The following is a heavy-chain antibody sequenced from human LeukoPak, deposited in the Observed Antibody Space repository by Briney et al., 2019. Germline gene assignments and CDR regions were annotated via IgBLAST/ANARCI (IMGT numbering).Heavy chain of an antibody. Sequence: PGGSLRLSWAASGLKFSSYAMSWARQAPGKGLEWVSGINGSGGRTHYADSVKGRFTISRDNSKNTLYLQMNSLRAEDTAVYYCAKEEDYWGQGTLVTVSS. CDR3: AKEEDY. J-gene: IGHJ4*02. CDR1: GLKFSSYA. V-gene: IGHV3-23*01. CDR2: INGSGGRT.